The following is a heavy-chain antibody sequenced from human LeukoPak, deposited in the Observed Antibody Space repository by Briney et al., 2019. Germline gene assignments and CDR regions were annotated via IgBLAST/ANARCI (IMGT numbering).Heavy chain of an antibody. J-gene: IGHJ3*02. CDR1: GGSISSYY. Sequence: SETLSLTCTVSGGSISSYYWSWIRQPPGKGLEWIGYIYYSGSTNYNPSLKSRVTISVDTSKNQFSLKLSSVTAADTAVYHCARVTIFGVVDAFDIWGQGTMVTVSS. D-gene: IGHD3-3*01. V-gene: IGHV4-59*01. CDR3: ARVTIFGVVDAFDI. CDR2: IYYSGST.